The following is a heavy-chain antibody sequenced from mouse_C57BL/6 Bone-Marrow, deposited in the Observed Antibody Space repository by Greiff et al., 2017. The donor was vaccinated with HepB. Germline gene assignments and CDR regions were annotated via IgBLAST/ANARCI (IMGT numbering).Heavy chain of an antibody. CDR2: IRNKANNHAT. CDR1: GFTFSDAW. CDR3: TRPGSSPQYFDV. J-gene: IGHJ1*03. Sequence: EVHLVESGGGLVQPGGSMKLSCAASGFTFSDAWMDWVRQSPEKGLEWVAEIRNKANNHATYYAESVKGRFTISRDDSKSSVYLQMNSLRAEDTGIYYCTRPGSSPQYFDVWGTGTTVTVSS. V-gene: IGHV6-6*01. D-gene: IGHD1-1*01.